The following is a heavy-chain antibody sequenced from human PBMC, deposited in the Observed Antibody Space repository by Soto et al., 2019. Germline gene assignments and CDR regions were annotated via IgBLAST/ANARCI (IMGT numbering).Heavy chain of an antibody. J-gene: IGHJ6*02. CDR2: ISWNSGSI. V-gene: IGHV3-9*01. CDR3: AKDVGLFLEWLLGGMDV. Sequence: GGSLRLSCAASGFTFDDYAMHWVRQAPGKGLEWVSGISWNSGSIGYADSVKGRFTIPRDNAKNSLYLQMNSLRAEDTALYYCAKDVGLFLEWLLGGMDVWGQGTTVTVSS. CDR1: GFTFDDYA. D-gene: IGHD3-3*01.